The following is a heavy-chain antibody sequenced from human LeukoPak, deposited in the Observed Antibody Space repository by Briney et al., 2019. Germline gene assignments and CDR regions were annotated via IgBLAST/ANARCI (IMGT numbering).Heavy chain of an antibody. D-gene: IGHD6-6*01. CDR2: ISSSSSPI. CDR1: GFIFSSYN. J-gene: IGHJ4*02. Sequence: PGGSLRLSCAASGFIFSSYNLNWVRQAPGKGLEWVSYISSSSSPISYADSVKGRFTISRDNAKNSLYLQMNSLRDEDTAVYYCARERGSSSEDGHFDYWGQGTLVTVSS. CDR3: ARERGSSSEDGHFDY. V-gene: IGHV3-48*02.